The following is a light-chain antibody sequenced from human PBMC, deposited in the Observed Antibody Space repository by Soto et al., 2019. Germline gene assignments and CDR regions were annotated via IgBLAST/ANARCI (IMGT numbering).Light chain of an antibody. J-gene: IGKJ5*01. V-gene: IGKV1-9*01. CDR2: AAS. CDR1: QGISSY. CDR3: QQLNSYQVT. Sequence: DIQLTQSPSFLSASVGDRVTITCRASQGISSYLAWYQQKPGKAPKLLIYAASTLQSGVPSRFSGSGSGTEFTLTISSLHPEDFATYYCQQLNSYQVTFGQGTRLEIK.